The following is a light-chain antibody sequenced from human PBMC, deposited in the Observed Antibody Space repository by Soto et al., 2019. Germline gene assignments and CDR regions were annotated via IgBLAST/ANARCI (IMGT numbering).Light chain of an antibody. CDR3: QQYSTYPRT. Sequence: DMQLTQSPSTLPASVGDSVSITCRASQSISTWLAWYQQKPGKAPKLLIFDASSLERGVPSRCSGRGAGTHFTLIISSRQPDDFATYYCQQYSTYPRTFGQGTKVDIK. J-gene: IGKJ1*01. V-gene: IGKV1-5*01. CDR2: DAS. CDR1: QSISTW.